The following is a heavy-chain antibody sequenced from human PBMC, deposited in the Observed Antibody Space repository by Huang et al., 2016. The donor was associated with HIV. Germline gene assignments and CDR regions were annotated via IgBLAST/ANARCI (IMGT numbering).Heavy chain of an antibody. Sequence: QVQLQQWGAGLLKPSGALSLKCAVYGGSLSDHYWTWLRLSPGKRLEWIGELNHRVLSTYHPSLRSRVTMSVDMSKNQFSLNLTSLTAADTAVYYCARPRMTATSSDSTWSFFDSWGQGTVVIVSS. V-gene: IGHV4-34*02. CDR1: GGSLSDHY. J-gene: IGHJ4*02. CDR3: ARPRMTATSSDSTWSFFDS. CDR2: LNHRVLS. D-gene: IGHD2-21*02.